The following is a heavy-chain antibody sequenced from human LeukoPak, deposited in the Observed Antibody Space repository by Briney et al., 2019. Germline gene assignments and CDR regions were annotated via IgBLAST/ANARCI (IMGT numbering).Heavy chain of an antibody. CDR3: AKGVSTRPLYYFDN. D-gene: IGHD6-6*01. J-gene: IGHJ4*02. Sequence: GGSLRLSCAASGFTFNNYAMTWVRQAPGKGLEWGSVISTSGASTYSEDSVKGRFNISRDNSKNTLYLQMNTLRVEDTAVYYCAKGVSTRPLYYFDNWGQGTLVTVSS. CDR2: ISTSGAST. CDR1: GFTFNNYA. V-gene: IGHV3-23*01.